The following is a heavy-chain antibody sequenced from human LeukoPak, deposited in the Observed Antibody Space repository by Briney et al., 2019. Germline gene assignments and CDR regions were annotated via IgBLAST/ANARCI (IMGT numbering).Heavy chain of an antibody. D-gene: IGHD2-15*01. J-gene: IGHJ4*02. V-gene: IGHV3-11*04. CDR3: VRGYCSSGSCYPDY. CDR2: ITNTGSDK. CDR1: GFTFSDYW. Sequence: PGGSLRLSCAASGFTFSDYWMTWVRQAPGKGLEWLSYITNTGSDKYYADSVKGRFTISRDNAENSLFLQMNSLRADDTAVYYCVRGYCSSGSCYPDYWGQGTLVTVSS.